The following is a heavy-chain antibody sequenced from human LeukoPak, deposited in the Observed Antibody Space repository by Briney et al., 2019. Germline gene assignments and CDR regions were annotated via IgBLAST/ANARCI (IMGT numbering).Heavy chain of an antibody. D-gene: IGHD1-20*01. Sequence: QAGGSLRLSCAASGFTFSSYAMSWVRQAPGKGLEWVSGIYGSGGASFYADSVKGRFTISRDNSQNTVFLQMDSLRDEDTALYYCAKDLRKGGIWDIDYWGQGTLVTVSS. CDR3: AKDLRKGGIWDIDY. J-gene: IGHJ4*02. CDR1: GFTFSSYA. CDR2: IYGSGGAS. V-gene: IGHV3-23*01.